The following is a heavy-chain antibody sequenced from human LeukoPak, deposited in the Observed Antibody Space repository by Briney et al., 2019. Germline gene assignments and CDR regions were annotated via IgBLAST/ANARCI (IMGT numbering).Heavy chain of an antibody. V-gene: IGHV3-23*01. CDR3: AKGAGGEIAAAGTLYI. CDR2: ISNTGGST. Sequence: GGSLRLSCAASGFAFSNYAMTWVRQAPGKGLEWVSAISNTGGSTYYADSVKGRFTISRDNSKNTLYLQMNSLRAEDTAVYYCAKGAGGEIAAAGTLYIWGQGTMVTVSS. CDR1: GFAFSNYA. D-gene: IGHD6-13*01. J-gene: IGHJ3*02.